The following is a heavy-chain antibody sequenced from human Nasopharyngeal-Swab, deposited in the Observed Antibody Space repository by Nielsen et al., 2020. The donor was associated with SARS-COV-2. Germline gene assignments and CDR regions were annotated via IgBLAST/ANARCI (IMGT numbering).Heavy chain of an antibody. J-gene: IGHJ4*02. D-gene: IGHD3-3*01. CDR3: ARVGSGYPHPLY. CDR2: ISSSSSYI. CDR1: GVTFSSYS. V-gene: IGHV3-21*01. Sequence: GGSLRLSCAASGVTFSSYSMNWVRQAPGKGLEWVSSISSSSSYIYYADSVKGRFTISRDNAKNSLYLQMNSLRAEDTAVYYCARVGSGYPHPLYWGQGTLVTVSS.